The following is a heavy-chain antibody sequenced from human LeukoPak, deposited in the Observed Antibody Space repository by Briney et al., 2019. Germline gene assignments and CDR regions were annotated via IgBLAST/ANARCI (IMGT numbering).Heavy chain of an antibody. CDR2: INHSGST. V-gene: IGHV4-34*01. Sequence: PSETLSLTCAVYGGSFSGYYWSWIRQPPGKGLEWIGEINHSGSTNYNPSLKSRVTISVDTSKNQFSLKLSSVTAADTAVYYCARETRGSWYFYYWGQGTLVTVSS. J-gene: IGHJ4*02. CDR3: ARETRGSWYFYY. D-gene: IGHD6-13*01. CDR1: GGSFSGYY.